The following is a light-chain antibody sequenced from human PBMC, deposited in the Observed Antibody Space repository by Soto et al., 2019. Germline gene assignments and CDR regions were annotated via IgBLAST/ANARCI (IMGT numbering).Light chain of an antibody. CDR1: TSDVGNYND. J-gene: IGLJ2*01. Sequence: QSPLPQPASLSGSPGQSIPTSCPGTTSDVGNYNDVSWYQQHPGKVPRLMIYDVSNRPSGVSDRFSGSKSGNTASLTISGLQAEDEADYYCSSYTTSSTLVFGGGTKLTVL. V-gene: IGLV2-14*03. CDR3: SSYTTSSTLV. CDR2: DVS.